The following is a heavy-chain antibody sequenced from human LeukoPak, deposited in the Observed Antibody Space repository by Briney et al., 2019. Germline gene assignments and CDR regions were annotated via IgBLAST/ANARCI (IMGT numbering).Heavy chain of an antibody. CDR1: GFTFSDYY. CDR3: ARDFGSHYYGSGSYYNEGGNY. Sequence: GGSLRLSCAASGFTFSDYYMSWIRQAPGKGLEWVSYISSSGSTIYYADFVKGRFTISRDNAKNSLYLQMNSLRAEDTAVYYCARDFGSHYYGSGSYYNEGGNYWGQGTLVTVSS. V-gene: IGHV3-11*01. CDR2: ISSSGSTI. J-gene: IGHJ4*02. D-gene: IGHD3-10*01.